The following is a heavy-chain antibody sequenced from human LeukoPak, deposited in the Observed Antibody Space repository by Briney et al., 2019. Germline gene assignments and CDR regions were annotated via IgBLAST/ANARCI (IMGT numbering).Heavy chain of an antibody. V-gene: IGHV3-30*18. D-gene: IGHD4-17*01. CDR3: VKDNYADYASGGVDWYFDL. CDR2: ISYDGSNK. J-gene: IGHJ2*01. CDR1: GFTFSSYG. Sequence: GGSLRLSCAASGFTFSSYGMHWVRQAPGKGLEWVAVISYDGSNKYYADSVKGRFTISRDNSKNTLFLDMNNMRADDTAVYFCVKDNYADYASGGVDWYFDLWGRGTLVTVSS.